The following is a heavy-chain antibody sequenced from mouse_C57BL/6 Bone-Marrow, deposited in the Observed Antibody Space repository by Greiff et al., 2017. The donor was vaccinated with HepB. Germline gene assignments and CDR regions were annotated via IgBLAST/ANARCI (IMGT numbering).Heavy chain of an antibody. V-gene: IGHV1-63*01. D-gene: IGHD1-1*01. J-gene: IGHJ2*01. CDR2: IYPGGGYT. CDR1: GYTFTNYW. CDR3: AREGYYGSRALDY. Sequence: QVQLQQSGAELVRPGTSVKMSCKASGYTFTNYWIGWAKQRPGHGLEWIGDIYPGGGYTNYNEKFKGKATLTADKSSSTAYMQFSSLTSEDSAIYYCAREGYYGSRALDYWGQGTTLTVSS.